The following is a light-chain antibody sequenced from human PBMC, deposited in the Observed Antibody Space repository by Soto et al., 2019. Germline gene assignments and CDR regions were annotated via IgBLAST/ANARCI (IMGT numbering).Light chain of an antibody. J-gene: IGKJ1*01. V-gene: IGKV3-15*01. Sequence: IVLTHSPATLSLSPGERATLSCRASQSVSSKLVWYQQKPGQAPRLLIYGASTRATGIPARFSGGGSGTEFTLTISSLQYEDFAVYYCQQYNNWPRTFGQGTKVDIK. CDR1: QSVSSK. CDR2: GAS. CDR3: QQYNNWPRT.